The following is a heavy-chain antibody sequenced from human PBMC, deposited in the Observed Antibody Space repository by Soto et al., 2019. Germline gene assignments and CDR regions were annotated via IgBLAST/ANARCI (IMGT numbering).Heavy chain of an antibody. V-gene: IGHV3-11*04. D-gene: IGHD2-15*01. CDR1: GFTFSDYY. Sequence: GGSLRLSCAASGFTFSDYYMSWIRQTPGKGLEWISYISSSSSSIYYADSVKGRFTISRDNSKNTLYLQMNSLRAEDTAVYYCARDPHGGFDYWGQGTLVTVSS. CDR3: ARDPHGGFDY. J-gene: IGHJ4*02. CDR2: ISSSSSSI.